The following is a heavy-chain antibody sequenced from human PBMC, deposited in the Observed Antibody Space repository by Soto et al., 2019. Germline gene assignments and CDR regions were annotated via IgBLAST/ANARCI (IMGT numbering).Heavy chain of an antibody. CDR3: ARGLGRSMITFGGGTERAVTRPYYFDY. CDR1: GGSFSGYY. V-gene: IGHV4-34*01. Sequence: SETLSLTCAVYGGSFSGYYWSWIRQPPGKGLEWIGEINHSGSTNYNPSLKSRVTISVDTSKNQFSLKLSSVTAADTAVYYCARGLGRSMITFGGGTERAVTRPYYFDYWGQGTLVTVSS. J-gene: IGHJ4*02. CDR2: INHSGST. D-gene: IGHD3-16*01.